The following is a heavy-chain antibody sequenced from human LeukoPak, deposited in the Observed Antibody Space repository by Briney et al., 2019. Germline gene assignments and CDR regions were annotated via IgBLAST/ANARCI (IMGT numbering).Heavy chain of an antibody. V-gene: IGHV3-9*01. D-gene: IGHD3-22*01. CDR1: GFTFSSYA. CDR3: AKVEGTYYYDSSGSRGAFDI. CDR2: ISWNSGSI. J-gene: IGHJ3*02. Sequence: GGSLRLSCTASGFTFSSYAMSWVRQAPGKGLEWVSGISWNSGSIGYADSVKGRFTISRDNAKNSLYLQMNSLRAEDTALYYCAKVEGTYYYDSSGSRGAFDIWGQGTMVTVSS.